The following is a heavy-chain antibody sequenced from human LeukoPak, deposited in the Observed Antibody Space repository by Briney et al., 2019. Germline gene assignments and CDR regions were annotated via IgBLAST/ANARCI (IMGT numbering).Heavy chain of an antibody. Sequence: GASLRLSCAASGFTFSSYAMSWVRQAPGKGLEWVSAISGSGGSTYYADSVKGRFTISRDNSKNTLYLQMNSLRAEDTAVYYCAKAAEGHFDWLLRRVPYFDYWGQGTLVTVSS. CDR3: AKAAEGHFDWLLRRVPYFDY. D-gene: IGHD3-9*01. V-gene: IGHV3-23*01. CDR1: GFTFSSYA. J-gene: IGHJ4*02. CDR2: ISGSGGST.